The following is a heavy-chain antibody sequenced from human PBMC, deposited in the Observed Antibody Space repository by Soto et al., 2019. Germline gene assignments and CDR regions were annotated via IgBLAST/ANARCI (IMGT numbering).Heavy chain of an antibody. Sequence: QVQLQESGPGLVKASETLSLACTVSGASISTYYYNWIRQAPGKALEWIGDIDYTGITNYNPSLEIQVTIPQDTSKNQLSLTMTSVTAADTAVYYCALTRIENHYYGGRDVWGQGTTVTVSS. CDR3: ALTRIENHYYGGRDV. J-gene: IGHJ6*02. CDR1: GASISTYY. D-gene: IGHD3-3*01. V-gene: IGHV4-59*03. CDR2: IDYTGIT.